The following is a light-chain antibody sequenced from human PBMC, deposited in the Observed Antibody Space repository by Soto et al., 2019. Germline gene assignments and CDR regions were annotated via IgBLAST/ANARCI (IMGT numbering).Light chain of an antibody. V-gene: IGKV3-15*01. J-gene: IGKJ3*01. Sequence: EIVMTQSPATLSVSPGERATLSCRASQSVRDNLAWYQQKPGQAPRLLIYGASTRATGIPARFSGSGSETEFRLTISSLRSEDFAVYFCQHYDSWHPLFGPGTKVDLK. CDR1: QSVRDN. CDR3: QHYDSWHPL. CDR2: GAS.